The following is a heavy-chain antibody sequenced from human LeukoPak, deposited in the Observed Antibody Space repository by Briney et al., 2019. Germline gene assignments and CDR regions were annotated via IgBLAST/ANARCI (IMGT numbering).Heavy chain of an antibody. D-gene: IGHD6-19*01. CDR2: IDPNNGVT. J-gene: IGHJ4*02. Sequence: GASVKVSCKVSGYTFTDYYMHWVRQAPGQGLEWMGWIDPNNGVTKYAQKLQGRVTMTRDTSISTAYMELSGLRSDDTAVYYCARGCLVVAGTITPPFDYWGQGTLVTVSS. V-gene: IGHV1-2*02. CDR1: GYTFTDYY. CDR3: ARGCLVVAGTITPPFDY.